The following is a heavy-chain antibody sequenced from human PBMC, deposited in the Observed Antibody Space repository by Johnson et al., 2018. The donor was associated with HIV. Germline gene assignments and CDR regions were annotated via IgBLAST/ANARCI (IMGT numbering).Heavy chain of an antibody. V-gene: IGHV3-30*04. D-gene: IGHD3-10*01. Sequence: QVQLVESGGGVVQPGRSLRLSCAASGFSFSSYAMHWVRQAPGKGLECVTVISYDGGLKYYADSVKGRFTISRDNAKNSLYLQMNSLRAGDTAVYYCARVMVQGDAFDIWGQGTMVTVSS. CDR1: GFSFSSYA. CDR3: ARVMVQGDAFDI. CDR2: ISYDGGLK. J-gene: IGHJ3*02.